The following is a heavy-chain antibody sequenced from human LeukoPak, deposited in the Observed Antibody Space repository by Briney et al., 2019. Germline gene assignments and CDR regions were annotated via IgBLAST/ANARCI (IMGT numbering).Heavy chain of an antibody. Sequence: SETLSLTCTVSGGSISSYKWSWIRQPAGKGLEWIGRIYSSGSTNYDPSLKSRVAMSVDTSKNQFSPQLSSVTAADTAVYYCTRGIVGATAPDYWGQGTLVIVSS. CDR3: TRGIVGATAPDY. D-gene: IGHD1-26*01. J-gene: IGHJ4*02. V-gene: IGHV4-4*07. CDR2: IYSSGST. CDR1: GGSISSYK.